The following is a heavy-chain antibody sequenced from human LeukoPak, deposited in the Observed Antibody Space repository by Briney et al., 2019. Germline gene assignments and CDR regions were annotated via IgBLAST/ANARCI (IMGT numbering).Heavy chain of an antibody. V-gene: IGHV3-30*04. CDR1: GFTFSSYP. Sequence: PGRSLRLSCAASGFTFSSYPMHWVRQAPGKGLEWVAGILNDGSNKYYADSVKGRFTISRDNSKNTLYLQMNSLRAEDTAVYYCAQSYSVRLGPESYYYFYVDVWGKGTTITVSS. D-gene: IGHD5/OR15-5a*01. CDR2: ILNDGSNK. J-gene: IGHJ6*03. CDR3: AQSYSVRLGPESYYYFYVDV.